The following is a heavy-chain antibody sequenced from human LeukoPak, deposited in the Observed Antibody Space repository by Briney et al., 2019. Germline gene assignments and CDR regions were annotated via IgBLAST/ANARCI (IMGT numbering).Heavy chain of an antibody. J-gene: IGHJ4*02. D-gene: IGHD6-13*01. CDR2: ISAYNGNT. V-gene: IGHV1-18*01. CDR1: GYTFTSYG. Sequence: GASVKVSCKASGYTFTSYGISWVRQAPGQGLEWMGWISAYNGNTNYAQKLQGRVTMTTDTSTSTAYMELRSLRSDDTAVYYCARDQKKWGAAAGNFDYWGQGTLVTVSS. CDR3: ARDQKKWGAAAGNFDY.